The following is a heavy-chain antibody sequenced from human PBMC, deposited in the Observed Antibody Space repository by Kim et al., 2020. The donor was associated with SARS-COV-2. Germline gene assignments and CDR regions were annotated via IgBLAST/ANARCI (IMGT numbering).Heavy chain of an antibody. CDR1: GFTFSSYA. J-gene: IGHJ3*02. V-gene: IGHV3-23*01. CDR2: ISGSGGST. CDR3: AKPFVRLPSHDAFDI. Sequence: GGSLRLSCAASGFTFSSYAMSWVRQAPGKGLEWVSAISGSGGSTYYADSVKGRFTISRDNSKNTLYLQMNSLSAEDTAVYYCAKPFVRLPSHDAFDIWGQGTMVTVSS. D-gene: IGHD5-18*01.